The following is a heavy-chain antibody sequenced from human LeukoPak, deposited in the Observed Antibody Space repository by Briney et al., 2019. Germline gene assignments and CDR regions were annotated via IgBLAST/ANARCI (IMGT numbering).Heavy chain of an antibody. Sequence: GASVKVSCMASGYTFTSCDINWVRPATGQGLEWMGWMNPNRGNTGYAQKFQGRVTMTRNTSRSTAYMELSSLRSEDTAVYYCAREVIGRFDPWGQGTLVTVSS. J-gene: IGHJ5*02. CDR2: MNPNRGNT. CDR3: AREVIGRFDP. V-gene: IGHV1-8*01. CDR1: GYTFTSCD. D-gene: IGHD2-21*01.